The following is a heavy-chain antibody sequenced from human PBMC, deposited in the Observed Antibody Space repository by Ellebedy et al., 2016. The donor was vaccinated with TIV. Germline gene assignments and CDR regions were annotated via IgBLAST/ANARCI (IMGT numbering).Heavy chain of an antibody. J-gene: IGHJ4*02. D-gene: IGHD4-23*01. CDR1: GGSISSGGYY. CDR3: AREYKNGGNLKPTQYCFDY. Sequence: SETLSLXXTVSGGSISSGGYYWSWIRQHPGKGLEWIGYIYYSGSTYYNPSLKSRVTISVDTSKNQFSLKLSSVTAADTAVYYCAREYKNGGNLKPTQYCFDYWGQGTLVTVSS. CDR2: IYYSGST. V-gene: IGHV4-30-4*08.